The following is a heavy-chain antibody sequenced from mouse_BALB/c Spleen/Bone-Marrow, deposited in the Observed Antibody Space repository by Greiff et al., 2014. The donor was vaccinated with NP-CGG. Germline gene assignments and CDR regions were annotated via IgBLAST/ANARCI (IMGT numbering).Heavy chain of an antibody. CDR1: GYAFNNYL. V-gene: IGHV1-54*01. CDR2: INPGSGGT. Sequence: QVQLQQSGAELVRPGTSVKVSCKASGYAFNNYLIEWVKQRPGQGLEWIGVINPGSGGTKYNEKFKGKATLTADKSSSTAYMQLSSLTSDDSAVYFCARCLTGTSAMDYWCQGTSVTVSS. J-gene: IGHJ4*01. CDR3: ARCLTGTSAMDY. D-gene: IGHD4-1*01.